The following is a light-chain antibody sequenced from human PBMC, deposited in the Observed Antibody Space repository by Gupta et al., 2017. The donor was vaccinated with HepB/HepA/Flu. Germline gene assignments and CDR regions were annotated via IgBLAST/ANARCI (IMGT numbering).Light chain of an antibody. J-gene: IGKJ5*01. CDR3: QQYGSSRIT. Sequence: TLSLSPGERATLSCRASESVSSSYLAWYQQKPGQAPRLLIYGASSRATGIPDRFSGSGSGTDFTLTISRLEPGDFAVYYCQQYGSSRITFGQGTRLEIK. V-gene: IGKV3-20*01. CDR1: ESVSSSY. CDR2: GAS.